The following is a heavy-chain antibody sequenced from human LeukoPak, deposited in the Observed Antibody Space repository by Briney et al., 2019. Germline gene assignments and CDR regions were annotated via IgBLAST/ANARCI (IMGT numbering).Heavy chain of an antibody. CDR3: ARNTGGTLTL. D-gene: IGHD1-14*01. CDR2: IDPSDSYT. Sequence: GESLKISCTGSGYTFTDHWISLVRRMPGKGLEWMGRIDPSDSYTQYIPSLQGHVTISTDKSISTAYLQWSSLKASDTAIYYCARNTGGTLTLWGQGTLVTVSS. CDR1: GYTFTDHW. J-gene: IGHJ4*02. V-gene: IGHV5-10-1*01.